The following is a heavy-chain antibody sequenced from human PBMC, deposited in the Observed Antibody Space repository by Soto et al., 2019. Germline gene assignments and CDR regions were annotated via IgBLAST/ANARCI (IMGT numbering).Heavy chain of an antibody. CDR2: IYPGDSDT. CDR1: GCSFTSYW. D-gene: IGHD2-2*01. Sequence: PGESLKISCKGSGCSFTSYWIGWMRQMPGKGLEWMGIIYPGDSDTRYSPSFQGQVTISADKSISTAYLQWSSLKASDTAMYYCARHPIVVVPAAMRGAAYYYYYMDVWGKGTTVTVSS. V-gene: IGHV5-51*01. J-gene: IGHJ6*03. CDR3: ARHPIVVVPAAMRGAAYYYYYMDV.